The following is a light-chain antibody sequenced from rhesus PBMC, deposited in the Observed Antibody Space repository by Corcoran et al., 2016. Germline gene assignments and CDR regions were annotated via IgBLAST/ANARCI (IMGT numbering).Light chain of an antibody. CDR1: QSLSNY. V-gene: IGKV1S19*01. CDR2: RAS. CDR3: QQGYSYPRT. J-gene: IGKJ1*01. Sequence: DIQMTQSPSSLSASVGDRVTITCQASQSLSNYLNWYQQKPGKIPKLLIYRASSLQSGIPSRFSGSGSGTDFTLTISSLLPEDFAAYYCQQGYSYPRTFGQGTKVEIK.